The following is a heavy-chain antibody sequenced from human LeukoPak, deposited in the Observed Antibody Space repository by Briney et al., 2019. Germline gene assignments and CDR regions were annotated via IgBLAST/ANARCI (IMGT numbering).Heavy chain of an antibody. CDR1: GFTFSSYD. J-gene: IGHJ5*02. CDR2: ISYDGSNK. V-gene: IGHV3-30-3*01. CDR3: ARAPNSGWYVDNWFDP. D-gene: IGHD6-19*01. Sequence: GGSLRLSCAASGFTFSSYDMHWVRQAPGKGLEWVAVISYDGSNKYYADSVKGRFTISRDNSKNTLYLQMNSLRAEDTAVYYCARAPNSGWYVDNWFDPWGQGTLVTVSS.